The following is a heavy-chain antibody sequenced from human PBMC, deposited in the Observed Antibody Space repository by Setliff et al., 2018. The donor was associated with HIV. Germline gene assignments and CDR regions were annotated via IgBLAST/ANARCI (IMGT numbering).Heavy chain of an antibody. J-gene: IGHJ4*02. V-gene: IGHV4-39*01. CDR2: VYYSGST. CDR3: ARWHPPYGFWEEDY. Sequence: SETLSLTCSVSGGSTSSSSYYWAWVRQPPGKGPEWIGCVYYSGSTHYNPSLKSRVTISVDTSKNQFSLKLRSVTAADTAVYYCARWHPPYGFWEEDYWGQGTLVTVST. D-gene: IGHD3-10*01. CDR1: GGSTSSSSYY.